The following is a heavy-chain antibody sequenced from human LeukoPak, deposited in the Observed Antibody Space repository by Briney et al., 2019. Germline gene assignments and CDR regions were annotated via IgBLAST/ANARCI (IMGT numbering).Heavy chain of an antibody. Sequence: GGSLRLSCAASGFTFSNYNMNWVRQAPGKGLEWVSYISSGSSTIYYADSVKGRFTISRDNAKNSLYLQMNSLRDEDTAVCYCASVMTTVTIFGVIGRHFDYWGQGILVTASS. CDR2: ISSGSSTI. D-gene: IGHD4-17*01. CDR3: ASVMTTVTIFGVIGRHFDY. CDR1: GFTFSNYN. V-gene: IGHV3-48*02. J-gene: IGHJ4*02.